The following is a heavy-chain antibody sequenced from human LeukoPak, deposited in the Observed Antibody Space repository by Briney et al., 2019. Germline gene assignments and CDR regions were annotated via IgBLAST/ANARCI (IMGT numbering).Heavy chain of an antibody. CDR1: GFTFSSYG. CDR2: ISYDGSNK. Sequence: GRSLRLSCAASGFTFSSYGMHWVRQAPGKGLEWVAVISYDGSNKYYADSVKGRFTISRDNSKNTLYLQMNSLRAEDTAVYYCAKDIHYGDPQRRRYWYYGMDVWGKGTTVTVSS. J-gene: IGHJ6*04. D-gene: IGHD4-17*01. V-gene: IGHV3-30*18. CDR3: AKDIHYGDPQRRRYWYYGMDV.